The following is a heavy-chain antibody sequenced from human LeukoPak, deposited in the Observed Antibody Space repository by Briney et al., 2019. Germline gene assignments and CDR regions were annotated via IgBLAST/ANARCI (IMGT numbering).Heavy chain of an antibody. V-gene: IGHV1-24*01. Sequence: GASVTVSCKVSAYTFTELAMHWVRQAPGKGLEWMGSFDPEDGERIYAQKLQGRLIMTEDTSTDTAYLELSSLRSDDTAVYYCAPRNVYKGYFDNWGQGTLVTVSS. CDR2: FDPEDGER. J-gene: IGHJ4*02. D-gene: IGHD5-24*01. CDR3: APRNVYKGYFDN. CDR1: AYTFTELA.